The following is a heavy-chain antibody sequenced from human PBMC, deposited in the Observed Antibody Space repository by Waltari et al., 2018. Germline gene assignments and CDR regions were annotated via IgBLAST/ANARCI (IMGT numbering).Heavy chain of an antibody. CDR3: ARSVPSGSYYLGAFDI. CDR1: GGTFSSYA. D-gene: IGHD1-26*01. V-gene: IGHV1-69*14. J-gene: IGHJ3*02. Sequence: QVQLVQSGAEVKKPGSSVKVSCKASGGTFSSYAISWVRQAPGQGLEWMGGIIPIFGTANYAQKFQGRVTINADKSTSTAYMELSSLRSEDTAVYYCARSVPSGSYYLGAFDIWGQGTMVTVSS. CDR2: IIPIFGTA.